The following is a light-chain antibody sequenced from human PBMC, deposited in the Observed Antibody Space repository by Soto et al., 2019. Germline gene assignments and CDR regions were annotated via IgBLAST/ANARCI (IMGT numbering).Light chain of an antibody. J-gene: IGLJ1*01. CDR2: DVS. V-gene: IGLV2-11*01. Sequence: QSALTQPRSVSGSPGPSVTISCTGTSSDVGGYNYVSWYQQHPGKAPKLMIYDVSKRPSGVPDRFSGSKSGNTASLTISGLQAEDEADYYCCSYAGSYTLYVFGTGTKLTVL. CDR3: CSYAGSYTLYV. CDR1: SSDVGGYNY.